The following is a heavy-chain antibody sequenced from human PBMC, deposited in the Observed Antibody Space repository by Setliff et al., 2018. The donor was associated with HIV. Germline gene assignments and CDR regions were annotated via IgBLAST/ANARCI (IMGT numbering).Heavy chain of an antibody. J-gene: IGHJ4*02. Sequence: SETLSLTCTVSGGSISSGSYYWSWIRQPAGKGLEWIGHIHTSGSTKYNPSLKSRVTISADTSRNQFSLKLTSVTAADTALYYCATTGQGRAYFDFWGQGSLVTVSS. D-gene: IGHD2-21*01. V-gene: IGHV4-61*09. CDR3: ATTGQGRAYFDF. CDR2: IHTSGST. CDR1: GGSISSGSYY.